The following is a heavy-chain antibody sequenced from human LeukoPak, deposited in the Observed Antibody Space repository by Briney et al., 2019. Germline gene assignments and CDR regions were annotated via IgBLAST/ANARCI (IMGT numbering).Heavy chain of an antibody. Sequence: PGGSLRLSCAASRFTFSNAWMSWVRQAPGKGLEWVGRIKSKTDGGTTDYAAPVKGRFTISRDDSKNTLYLQMNSLKTEDTGVYYCTTEARYSYGHDYWGQGTLVTVSS. D-gene: IGHD5-18*01. CDR1: RFTFSNAW. J-gene: IGHJ4*02. CDR2: IKSKTDGGTT. CDR3: TTEARYSYGHDY. V-gene: IGHV3-15*01.